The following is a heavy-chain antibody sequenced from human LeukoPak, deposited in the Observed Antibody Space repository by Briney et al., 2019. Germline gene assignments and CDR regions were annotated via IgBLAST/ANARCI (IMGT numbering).Heavy chain of an antibody. V-gene: IGHV4-59*01. CDR1: GGSISSYY. J-gene: IGHJ4*02. CDR2: IYYSGST. CDR3: ASFYSSGWYDY. D-gene: IGHD6-19*01. Sequence: SETLSLTCTVSGGSISSYYWSWIRQPPGKGLEWIGYIYYSGSTNYNPSLKSRVTTSVDTSKNQFSLKLSSVTAADTAVYYCASFYSSGWYDYWGQGTLVTVSS.